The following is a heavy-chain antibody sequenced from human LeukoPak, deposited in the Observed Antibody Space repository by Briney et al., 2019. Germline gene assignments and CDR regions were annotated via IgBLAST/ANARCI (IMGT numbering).Heavy chain of an antibody. CDR3: AREASLYSSGWYNDY. CDR1: GFTFDDYA. J-gene: IGHJ4*02. CDR2: INWNSGNI. D-gene: IGHD6-19*01. Sequence: GGSLRLSCAASGFTFDDYAMHWVRQAPGKGLEWVSGINWNSGNIGYADSVKGRFTISRDNADNSLYLQMNSLRAEDTAVYYCAREASLYSSGWYNDYWGQGTLVTVSS. V-gene: IGHV3-9*01.